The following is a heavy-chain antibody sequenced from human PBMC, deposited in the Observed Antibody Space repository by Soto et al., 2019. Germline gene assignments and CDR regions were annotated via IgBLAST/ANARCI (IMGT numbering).Heavy chain of an antibody. CDR1: GFTFSNYA. Sequence: GGSLRLSCAASGFTFSNYAMSWVRQAPGKGLEWVSAVSGTGGSTNYADSVKGRFTISRDNSKNTLYLQMNSLRAEDTAVYYCAKGSILTGYGIDYWGQGTLVTVSS. CDR3: AKGSILTGYGIDY. J-gene: IGHJ4*02. D-gene: IGHD3-9*01. CDR2: VSGTGGST. V-gene: IGHV3-23*01.